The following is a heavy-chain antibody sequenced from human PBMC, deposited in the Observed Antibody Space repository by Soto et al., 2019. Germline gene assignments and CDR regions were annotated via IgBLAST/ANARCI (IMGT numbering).Heavy chain of an antibody. CDR3: ARDRYFYDSRGYYRTLYS. Sequence: QVQLQESGPGLVKPSETLSLSCFISGGSFSNDYWTWIRQSPGKGLEWIGYIFHTGITDYNPSVKSRVTISIAKSRNLFSLNLTSVTAADTAVYDCARDRYFYDSRGYYRTLYSWGQGTLVTVSS. V-gene: IGHV4-59*01. J-gene: IGHJ4*02. CDR1: GGSFSNDY. CDR2: IFHTGIT. D-gene: IGHD3-22*01.